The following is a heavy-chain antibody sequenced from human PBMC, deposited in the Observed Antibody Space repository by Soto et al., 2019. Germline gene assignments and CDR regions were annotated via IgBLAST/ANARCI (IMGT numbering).Heavy chain of an antibody. CDR2: ISSSSSTI. CDR3: ARDGLEMVISGYYSG. V-gene: IGHV3-48*01. CDR1: GFTFSNYS. J-gene: IGHJ1*01. D-gene: IGHD3-22*01. Sequence: GGSQRLSKAAAGFTFSNYSMHWVRQAPGKGLEWVSYISSSSSTIYYADSVKGRFTISRDNAKNSLYLQMNSLRAEDTAVYYCARDGLEMVISGYYSGWGQGTLVTVSS.